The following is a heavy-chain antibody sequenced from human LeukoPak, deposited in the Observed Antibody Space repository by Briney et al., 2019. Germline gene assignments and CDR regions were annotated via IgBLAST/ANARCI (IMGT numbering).Heavy chain of an antibody. V-gene: IGHV3-11*04. D-gene: IGHD5-12*01. J-gene: IGHJ4*02. CDR2: ISSSDSRI. CDR3: ARDSGYDRGNFDY. CDR1: GFPFSDYD. Sequence: GGSLRLSCAASGFPFSDYDMSWIRQAPGKGLEWVSYISSSDSRIYYADSVKGRFTISRDNAKNSLYLQMNSLRAEDTAVYYCARDSGYDRGNFDYWGQGTLVTVSS.